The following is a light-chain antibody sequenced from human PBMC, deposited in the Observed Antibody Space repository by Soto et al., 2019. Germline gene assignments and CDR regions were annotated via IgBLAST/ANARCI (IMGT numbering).Light chain of an antibody. Sequence: DIQRTQGPPTRSGSLSDNVTITCRASQSMSTWLAWYQQKPGKAPKLLIYDASSLESGVPSRFCGCGCGRDLSLIISRLMPADFVIYSLQVPTPLRRLGPGTKVDIK. CDR2: DAS. CDR3: QVPTPLRR. J-gene: IGKJ1*01. CDR1: QSMSTW. V-gene: IGKV1-5*01.